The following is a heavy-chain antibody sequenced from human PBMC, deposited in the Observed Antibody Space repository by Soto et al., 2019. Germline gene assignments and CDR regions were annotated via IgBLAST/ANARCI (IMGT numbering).Heavy chain of an antibody. V-gene: IGHV4-31*03. CDR1: GGSISSGGYY. D-gene: IGHD3-3*01. J-gene: IGHJ4*02. CDR2: IYYSGST. CDR3: ARASTYYGFWSGYPSEPKYYFDY. Sequence: SETLSLTCTVSGGSISSGGYYWIWIRQHPGTGLEWIGYIYYSGSTYYNPSLKSRVTISVDTSKNQFSLKLSSVTAADTAVYYCARASTYYGFWSGYPSEPKYYFDYLGQGTLVIVSS.